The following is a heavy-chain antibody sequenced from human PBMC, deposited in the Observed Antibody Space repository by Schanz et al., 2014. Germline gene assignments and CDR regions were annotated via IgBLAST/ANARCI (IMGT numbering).Heavy chain of an antibody. D-gene: IGHD6-19*01. Sequence: VQLVESGGGVVQPGNSLRLSCAASGFIFSGYAMIWVRQAPGKGLEWVSYIRSDNNYIYYADSVKGRFTISRDNAKNSLFLQMNSLTAEDTAVYYCAKCIGWYGRCAFDIWGQGTMVTVSS. V-gene: IGHV3-21*02. CDR2: IRSDNNYI. CDR1: GFIFSGYA. CDR3: AKCIGWYGRCAFDI. J-gene: IGHJ3*02.